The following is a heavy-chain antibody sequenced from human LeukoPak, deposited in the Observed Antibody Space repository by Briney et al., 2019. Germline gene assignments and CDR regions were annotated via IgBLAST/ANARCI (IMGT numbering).Heavy chain of an antibody. J-gene: IGHJ4*02. D-gene: IGHD2-2*01. CDR3: ARDPSSFAGGFDC. CDR2: MYYRGST. CDR1: GGSISSSGFY. Sequence: PSETLSLTCTVSGGSISSSGFYWGWIRQPPGKGLEWIGSMYYRGSTYYNPSLKSRVTISVDTAKNQFSLKLRSVTAADTAVYYCARDPSSFAGGFDCWGQGTLVSVSS. V-gene: IGHV4-39*07.